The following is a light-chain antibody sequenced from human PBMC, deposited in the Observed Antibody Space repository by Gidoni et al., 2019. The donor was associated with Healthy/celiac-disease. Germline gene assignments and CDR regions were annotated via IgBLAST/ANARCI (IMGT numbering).Light chain of an antibody. Sequence: DIHMTQSPSSLSASVGDRVTITCRASQGISSYLNWYQQKPGKAPKLLIYAASSLQSGVPSRFSGSGSGTDFTLTSSMLQPEDFATYYWQQSYRTPRTFGQGTKLEIK. CDR1: QGISSY. J-gene: IGKJ2*01. CDR3: QQSYRTPRT. V-gene: IGKV1-39*01. CDR2: AAS.